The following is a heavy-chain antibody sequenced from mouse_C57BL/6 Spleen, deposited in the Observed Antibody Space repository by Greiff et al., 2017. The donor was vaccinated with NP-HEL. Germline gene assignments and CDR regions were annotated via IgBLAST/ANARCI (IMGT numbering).Heavy chain of an antibody. V-gene: IGHV7-4*01. CDR2: ISNKANGYTT. CDR3: VKAAPTTGAWFAY. J-gene: IGHJ3*01. Sequence: EVKLMESGGGLVQPGASLRLSCAASGFTFTDYYMSWVRQPPGKAPEWLALISNKANGYTTEYTASVKGRFTISRDNSQNILYLQMNTLRAEDSATYYCVKAAPTTGAWFAYWGQGTLVTVSA. CDR1: GFTFTDYY. D-gene: IGHD2-12*01.